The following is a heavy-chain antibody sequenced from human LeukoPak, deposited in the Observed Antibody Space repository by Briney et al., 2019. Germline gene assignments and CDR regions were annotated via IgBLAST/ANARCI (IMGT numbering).Heavy chain of an antibody. CDR1: GYTFTSYG. J-gene: IGHJ6*02. Sequence: ASVKVSCKASGYTFTSYGISWVRQAPGQGLGWMGWISAYNGNTNYAQKLQGRVTMTTDTSTSTAYMELRSLRSDDTAVYYCARVAIMVRGTARRVYYYGMDVWGQGTTVTVSS. CDR3: ARVAIMVRGTARRVYYYGMDV. D-gene: IGHD3-10*01. V-gene: IGHV1-18*01. CDR2: ISAYNGNT.